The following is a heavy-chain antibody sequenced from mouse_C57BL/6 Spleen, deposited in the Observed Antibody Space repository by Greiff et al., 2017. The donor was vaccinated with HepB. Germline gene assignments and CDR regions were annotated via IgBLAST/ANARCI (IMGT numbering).Heavy chain of an antibody. CDR2: INYDGSST. V-gene: IGHV5-16*01. CDR3: ARDGPGPLDY. CDR1: GFTFSDYY. J-gene: IGHJ4*01. Sequence: EVQWVESEGGLVQPGSSMKLSCTASGFTFSDYYMAWVRQVPEKGLEWVANINYDGSSTYYLDSLKSRFIISRDNAKNILYLQMSSLKSEDTATYYCARDGPGPLDYWGQGTSVTVSS.